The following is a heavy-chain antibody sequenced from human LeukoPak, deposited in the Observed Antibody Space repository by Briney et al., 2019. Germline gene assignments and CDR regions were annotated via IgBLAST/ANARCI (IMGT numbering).Heavy chain of an antibody. CDR3: AHRLIESGNWDNGNFDY. CDR1: GLSLSTNGVG. D-gene: IGHD1/OR15-1a*01. J-gene: IGHJ4*02. Sequence: SGPTLVKPTQTLTLTCTFSGLSLSTNGVGVGWIRQPPGKALECLALIYWDDDKRYSPSLKSRVTITKDTSKNQVVLTMTNVDVVDTATYYCAHRLIESGNWDNGNFDYWGQGTLVTVSS. V-gene: IGHV2-5*02. CDR2: IYWDDDK.